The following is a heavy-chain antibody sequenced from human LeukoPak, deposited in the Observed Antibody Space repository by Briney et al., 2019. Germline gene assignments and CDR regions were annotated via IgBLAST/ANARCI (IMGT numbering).Heavy chain of an antibody. Sequence: GASVKVSCKASGYTFTSYAMHWVRQAPGQRLEWMGWINAGNGNTKYSQKFQGRVTITRDASASTAYMELSSLRSEDTAVYYCAREAREYLTFDAWGQGTLVTVSS. CDR1: GYTFTSYA. V-gene: IGHV1-3*01. J-gene: IGHJ5*02. CDR2: INAGNGNT. D-gene: IGHD2/OR15-2a*01. CDR3: AREAREYLTFDA.